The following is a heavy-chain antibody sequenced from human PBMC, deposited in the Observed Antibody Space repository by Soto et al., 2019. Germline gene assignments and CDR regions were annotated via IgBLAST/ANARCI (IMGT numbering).Heavy chain of an antibody. CDR3: ARGIGYYDSSGLPPPYYYGMDV. Sequence: ASVKVSCKASGYTFTSYYMHWVRQAPGQGLEWMGRINPNSGGTNYAQKFQGWVTMTRDTSISTAYMELSRLRSDDTAVYYCARGIGYYDSSGLPPPYYYGMDVWGQGTTVTVSS. J-gene: IGHJ6*02. D-gene: IGHD3-22*01. V-gene: IGHV1-2*04. CDR1: GYTFTSYY. CDR2: INPNSGGT.